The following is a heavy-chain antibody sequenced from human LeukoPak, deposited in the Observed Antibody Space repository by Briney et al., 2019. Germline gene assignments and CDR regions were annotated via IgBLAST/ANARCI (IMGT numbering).Heavy chain of an antibody. CDR1: GFTFSDYY. Sequence: GGSLRLSCAAPGFTFSDYYMSWIRQAPGKGLEWVSYISSSGSTIYYADSVKGRFTISRDNAKNSLYLQMNSLRAEDTAMYYCARIGYSSSSLDYWGQGTLVTVSS. J-gene: IGHJ4*02. CDR2: ISSSGSTI. V-gene: IGHV3-11*04. D-gene: IGHD6-6*01. CDR3: ARIGYSSSSLDY.